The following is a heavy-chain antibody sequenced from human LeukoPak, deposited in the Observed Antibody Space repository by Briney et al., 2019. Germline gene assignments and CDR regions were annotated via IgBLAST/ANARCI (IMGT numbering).Heavy chain of an antibody. V-gene: IGHV4-34*01. D-gene: IGHD2-21*01. CDR2: INHSGST. CDR3: AREEGGDRFRLFDY. Sequence: PSETLSLTCAVYGGSFSGYYWSWIRQPPGEGLEWIGEINHSGSTNYNPSLKSRVTISVDTSKNQFSLKLSSVTAADTAVYYCAREEGGDRFRLFDYWGQGTLVTVSS. J-gene: IGHJ4*02. CDR1: GGSFSGYY.